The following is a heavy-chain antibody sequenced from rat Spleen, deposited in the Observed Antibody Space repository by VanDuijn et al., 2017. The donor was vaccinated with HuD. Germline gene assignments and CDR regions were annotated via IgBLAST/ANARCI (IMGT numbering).Heavy chain of an antibody. CDR3: VRHNYYFDY. V-gene: IGHV2-43*01. CDR1: GFSLTSYD. J-gene: IGHJ2*01. CDR2: IWTGGTT. Sequence: QVQLKESGPGLVQPSQTLSLTCTVSGFSLTSYDVSWVRQPPGKGLEWMGVIWTGGTTAYNSLLKSRLSISRDTSKSQVFLTMDRLQPEDTGTYYCVRHNYYFDYWGQGVMVTVSS. D-gene: IGHD1-4*01.